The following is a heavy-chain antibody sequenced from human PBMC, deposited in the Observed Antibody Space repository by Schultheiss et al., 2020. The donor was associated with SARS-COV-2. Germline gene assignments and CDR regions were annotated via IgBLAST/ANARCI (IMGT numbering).Heavy chain of an antibody. CDR2: IYPADSDT. CDR3: ARLGAIYSSSSSYYYGMDV. J-gene: IGHJ6*02. V-gene: IGHV5-51*01. D-gene: IGHD6-6*01. Sequence: GGSLRLSCKGSGYSFTNYWIGWVRQMPGKGLEWMGIIYPADSDTNYSPSFQGHVTISADKSISTAYLQWSSLKASDTAMYYCARLGAIYSSSSSYYYGMDVWGQGTTVTVSS. CDR1: GYSFTNYW.